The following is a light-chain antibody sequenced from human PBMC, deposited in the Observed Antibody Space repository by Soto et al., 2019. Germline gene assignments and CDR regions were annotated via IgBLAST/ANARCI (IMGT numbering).Light chain of an antibody. CDR1: EPITDF. V-gene: IGKV1-39*01. CDR3: QQTFSPFVT. J-gene: IGKJ4*01. Sequence: DIQMTQSPPSLSASLGDSVTITCRASEPITDFLNWYQLKPGKAPRLLIYSASNVQPGVPSRFSGSGYGTDFTLTLSGLQHEDSATYYCQQTFSPFVTFGAGTKAEV. CDR2: SAS.